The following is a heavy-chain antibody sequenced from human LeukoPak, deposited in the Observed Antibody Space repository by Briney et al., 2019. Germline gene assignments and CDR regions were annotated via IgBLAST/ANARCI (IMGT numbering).Heavy chain of an antibody. V-gene: IGHV1-24*01. CDR3: ATMVPVPAAMKGGGFDP. Sequence: ASVKVSCKVSGYTLTELSMHWVRQAPGKGLEWMGGFDPEDGETIYAQKFQGRVTMTEDTSTDTAYMELSSLRSEDTAVYYCATMVPVPAAMKGGGFDPWGQGTLVTVSS. CDR2: FDPEDGET. CDR1: GYTLTELS. J-gene: IGHJ5*02. D-gene: IGHD2-2*01.